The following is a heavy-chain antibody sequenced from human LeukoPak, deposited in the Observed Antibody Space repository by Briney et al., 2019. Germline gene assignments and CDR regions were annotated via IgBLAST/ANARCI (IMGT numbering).Heavy chain of an antibody. CDR2: IYYGGST. J-gene: IGHJ4*02. D-gene: IGHD3-10*01. CDR1: GGSISSGGYY. CDR3: ARALWFGKLFRDY. V-gene: IGHV4-31*03. Sequence: SETLSLTCTVSGGSISSGGYYWSWIRQHPGKGLEWIGYIYYGGSTYYNPSLKSRVTISVDTSKNQFSLKLSSVTAADTAVYYCARALWFGKLFRDYWGQGTLVTVSS.